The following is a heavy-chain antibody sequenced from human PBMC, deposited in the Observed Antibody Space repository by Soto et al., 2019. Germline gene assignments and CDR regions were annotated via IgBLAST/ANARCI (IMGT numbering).Heavy chain of an antibody. J-gene: IGHJ4*02. Sequence: GGSLRLSCAASGFTFSSYGMHWVRQAPGKGLEWVAVISYDGSNKYYADSVKGRFTISRDNSKNTQYLQMNSLRAEDTAVYYCAKDEGLAAAGTFDYWGQGTLVTVSS. CDR3: AKDEGLAAAGTFDY. V-gene: IGHV3-30*18. D-gene: IGHD6-13*01. CDR1: GFTFSSYG. CDR2: ISYDGSNK.